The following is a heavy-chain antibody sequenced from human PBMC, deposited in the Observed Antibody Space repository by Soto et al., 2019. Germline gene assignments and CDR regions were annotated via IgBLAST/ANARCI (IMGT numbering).Heavy chain of an antibody. CDR2: ISGSGSYT. Sequence: EVQLLESGGGLVQRGDSLRLSCAASGFTFNNYAMTWVRQAPGKGLEWVSVISGSGSYTYYADSVKGRFTISRDSFKNTLYLQMNSLRADVTAVYYCARVGRMTTVVSHFDYWGRGTLVTVSS. D-gene: IGHD4-17*01. V-gene: IGHV3-23*01. CDR1: GFTFNNYA. J-gene: IGHJ4*02. CDR3: ARVGRMTTVVSHFDY.